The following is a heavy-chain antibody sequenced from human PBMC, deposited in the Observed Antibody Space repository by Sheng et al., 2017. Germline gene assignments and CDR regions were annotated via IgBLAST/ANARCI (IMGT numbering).Heavy chain of an antibody. Sequence: QVQLQQWGAGLLKPSETLSLTCAVYGGSFSGYYWSWIRQPPREGGWSGLGKVNHSGSTNYNPSLKSRVTISVDTSKNQFSLKLSSVTAADTAVYYCARGYGDYVLGSRYYGMDVWGQGTTVTVSS. CDR1: GGSFSGYY. V-gene: IGHV4-34*01. CDR2: VNHSGST. J-gene: IGHJ6*02. D-gene: IGHD4-17*01. CDR3: ARGYGDYVLGSRYYGMDV.